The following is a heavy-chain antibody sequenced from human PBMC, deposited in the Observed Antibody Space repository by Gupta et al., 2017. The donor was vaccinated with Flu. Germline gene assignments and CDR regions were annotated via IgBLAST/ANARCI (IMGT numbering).Heavy chain of an antibody. D-gene: IGHD3-3*02. V-gene: IGHV3-21*01. Sequence: EVQLVESGGGLVKHGGYLRLSCAASGFIFSSLSMSWVLQAPGKVLEWFSSISGGSSYIYYADSVKGRFTISRDNARNSLYLQMNSLRSEDTAVYYCARDSNFNYWGQGTLVTVSS. CDR3: ARDSNFNY. CDR1: GFIFSSLS. CDR2: ISGGSSYI. J-gene: IGHJ4*02.